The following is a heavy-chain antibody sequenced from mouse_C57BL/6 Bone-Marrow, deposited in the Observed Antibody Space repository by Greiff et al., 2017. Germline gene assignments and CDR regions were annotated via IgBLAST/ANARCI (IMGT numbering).Heavy chain of an antibody. Sequence: EVQLVESGGGLVQPKGSLKLSCAASGFSFNTYAMNWVRQAPGKGLEWVARIRSKSNNYATYYADSVKDRFTISRDDSESMLYLQMNNLKTEDTAMYYCVRHTYYSSWLAYWGQGTLVTVSA. J-gene: IGHJ3*01. CDR1: GFSFNTYA. D-gene: IGHD2-12*01. CDR2: IRSKSNNYAT. V-gene: IGHV10-1*01. CDR3: VRHTYYSSWLAY.